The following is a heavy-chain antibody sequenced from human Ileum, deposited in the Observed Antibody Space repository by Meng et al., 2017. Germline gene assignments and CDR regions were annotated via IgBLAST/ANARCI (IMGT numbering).Heavy chain of an antibody. Sequence: SETLSLTCTVSGASLSDTYWSWIRQPPGKGPQWIGYIYDTGSPQYNPSLKNRAKISADKSKNHFSLMLTSVTDVDTAVYYCARGGGYYDRSGPYNWIDPWGQGILVTVSS. CDR2: IYDTGSP. CDR3: ARGGGYYDRSGPYNWIDP. CDR1: GASLSDTY. V-gene: IGHV4-59*01. D-gene: IGHD3-22*01. J-gene: IGHJ5*02.